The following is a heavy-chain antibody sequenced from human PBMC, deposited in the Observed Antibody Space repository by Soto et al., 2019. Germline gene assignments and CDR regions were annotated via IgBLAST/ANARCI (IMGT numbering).Heavy chain of an antibody. V-gene: IGHV4-34*01. Sequence: QVQLQQWGAGLLKPSETLSLTCAVYGGSFSGYYWSWIRQPPGKRLEWIGEINHSGSTNYNPSLKSRVTISVDTSKNQFSLKLSSVTAADTAVYYCARGFNWNRNWFDPWGQGTLVTVSS. CDR3: ARGFNWNRNWFDP. CDR1: GGSFSGYY. D-gene: IGHD1-20*01. CDR2: INHSGST. J-gene: IGHJ5*02.